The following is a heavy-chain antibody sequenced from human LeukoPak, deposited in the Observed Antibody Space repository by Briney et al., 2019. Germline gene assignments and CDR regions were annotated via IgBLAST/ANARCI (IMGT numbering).Heavy chain of an antibody. CDR1: GYTFTGNY. CDR2: INPSGGST. CDR3: ARENGDFWSGYFGY. V-gene: IGHV1-46*04. D-gene: IGHD3-3*01. J-gene: IGHJ4*02. Sequence: GASVKVSCKASGYTFTGNYMHWVRQAPGQGLEWMGIINPSGGSTSYAQKLQGRVTMTRDTSTSTVYMELSSLRSEDTAVYYCARENGDFWSGYFGYWGQGTLVTVSS.